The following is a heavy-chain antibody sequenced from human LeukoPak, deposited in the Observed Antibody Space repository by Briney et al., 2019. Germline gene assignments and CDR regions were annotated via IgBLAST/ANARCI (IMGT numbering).Heavy chain of an antibody. CDR3: ARGVAGTEMYYFDY. D-gene: IGHD6-19*01. CDR2: ISAHNGKT. V-gene: IGHV1-18*01. CDR1: GYTFTSYG. Sequence: RASVKVSCKASGYTFTSYGISWVRQAPGQGLEWMGWISAHNGKTNYAQKLQGRVTMTTDTSTSTAYMELRSLRSDDTAVYYCARGVAGTEMYYFDYWGQGTLVTVSS. J-gene: IGHJ4*02.